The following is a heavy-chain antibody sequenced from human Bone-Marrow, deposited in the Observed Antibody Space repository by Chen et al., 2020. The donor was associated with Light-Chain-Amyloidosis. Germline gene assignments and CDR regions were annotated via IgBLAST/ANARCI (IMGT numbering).Heavy chain of an antibody. V-gene: IGHV3-23*01. CDR1: GFTFSSYA. CDR3: AKDFRVGATWIGDGWFDP. D-gene: IGHD1-26*01. CDR2: ISGSGGST. J-gene: IGHJ5*02. Sequence: EVQLLESGGGLVQPGGSLRLSCAASGFTFSSYAMSWVRQAPGKGLEWVSAISGSGGSTYYADSVNGWFTISRDNSTNTLYLQMNSLRAEDTAVYYCAKDFRVGATWIGDGWFDPWGQGTLVTVSS.